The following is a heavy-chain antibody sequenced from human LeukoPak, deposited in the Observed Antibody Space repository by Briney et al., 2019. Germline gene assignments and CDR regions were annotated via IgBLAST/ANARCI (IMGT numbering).Heavy chain of an antibody. CDR2: IYYSGST. V-gene: IGHV4-59*01. CDR3: ARGVGRELLNWFDP. D-gene: IGHD1-26*01. J-gene: IGHJ5*02. CDR1: GGSISSYY. Sequence: SETLSLTCTVSGGSISSYYWSWIRQPPGKGLEWIGYIYYSGSTNYNPSLKSRVTISVDTSKNQFSLKLSSVTAADTAVYYCARGVGRELLNWFDPWGQGTLVTVSS.